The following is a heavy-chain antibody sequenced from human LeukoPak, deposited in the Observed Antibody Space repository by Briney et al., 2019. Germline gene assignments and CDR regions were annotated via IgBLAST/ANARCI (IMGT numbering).Heavy chain of an antibody. CDR2: IKGKTDGGTT. D-gene: IGHD3-10*01. CDR1: GFPFNNAW. J-gene: IGHJ4*02. V-gene: IGHV3-15*01. CDR3: STLYYYGSGSRYKSYFDY. Sequence: PGGSLRLSCAAYGFPFNNAWMSWARQAPGKGLEWISRIKGKTDGGTTDYPAPVKGRFTISRDDSKNTLYLQMNSLKTEDTAIYYCSTLYYYGSGSRYKSYFDYWGQGTLVTVSS.